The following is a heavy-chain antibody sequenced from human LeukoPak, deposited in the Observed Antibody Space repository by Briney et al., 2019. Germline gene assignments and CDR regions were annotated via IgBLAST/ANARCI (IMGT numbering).Heavy chain of an antibody. Sequence: PGGSLRLSCAASGFTLSSYNVHWVRQAPGKGLEWMAVMSYDGSNKYYADSVKGRFTVSRDNSKNTLFLQMNSLRDEDTAVYYCASSGSYRFDYWGQGTLVTVSS. CDR3: ASSGSYRFDY. D-gene: IGHD1-26*01. V-gene: IGHV3-30-3*01. CDR2: MSYDGSNK. CDR1: GFTLSSYN. J-gene: IGHJ4*02.